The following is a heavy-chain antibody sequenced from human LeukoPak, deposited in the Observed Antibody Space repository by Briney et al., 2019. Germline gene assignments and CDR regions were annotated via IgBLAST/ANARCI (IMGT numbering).Heavy chain of an antibody. CDR3: ARVGGTTTTSFGY. J-gene: IGHJ4*02. CDR1: EFTFSSFE. D-gene: IGHD4-17*01. CDR2: ISSSGATM. V-gene: IGHV3-48*03. Sequence: GGSLRLSCAASEFTFSSFEMAWVRQAPGKGLEWVSYISSSGATMSYGDSVRGRFTISRADAKNSLYLQMNSLRGEDTAVYYCARVGGTTTTSFGYWGQGTLVTVSS.